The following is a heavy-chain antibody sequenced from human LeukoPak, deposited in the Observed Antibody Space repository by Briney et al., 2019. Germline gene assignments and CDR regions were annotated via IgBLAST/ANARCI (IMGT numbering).Heavy chain of an antibody. Sequence: GGSLRLSCAASGFTFSSYWMHWVRPAPGKGLVWVSRIKSDGSVTTYADSVKGRFTISRDNAKNTLYLQMNSLRAEDTAVYFCARLDILTGNYYYFEYWGQGSLVTVSS. CDR1: GFTFSSYW. CDR2: IKSDGSVT. CDR3: ARLDILTGNYYYFEY. J-gene: IGHJ4*02. D-gene: IGHD3-9*01. V-gene: IGHV3-74*01.